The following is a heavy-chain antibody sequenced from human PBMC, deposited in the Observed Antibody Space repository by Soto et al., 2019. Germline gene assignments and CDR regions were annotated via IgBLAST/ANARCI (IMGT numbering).Heavy chain of an antibody. CDR1: GFTFSSYA. J-gene: IGHJ3*02. V-gene: IGHV3-23*01. D-gene: IGHD2-15*01. Sequence: EVQLLESGGGLVQPGGSLRLSCAASGFTFSSYAMSWVRQAPGKGLEWVSASSGSGGRTYYADSVKGRFTITRDNSKNTLYLQMNSLRAEDTAGYYCARDVCSGGSGHFDIWGQGTMVTVSS. CDR3: ARDVCSGGSGHFDI. CDR2: SSGSGGRT.